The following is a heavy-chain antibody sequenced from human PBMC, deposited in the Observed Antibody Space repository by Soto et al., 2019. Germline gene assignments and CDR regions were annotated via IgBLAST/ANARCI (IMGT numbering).Heavy chain of an antibody. CDR3: ARGGRQWFDSGEDS. V-gene: IGHV1-18*01. CDR2: ISTYNGHT. Sequence: ASVKVSCKASGYIFTNYGITWVRQAPGQGLEWMGWISTYNGHTNYAQNPQGRVTMTTDTSTSTAYMELRSLNSDDTAMYYCARGGRQWFDSGEDSWGQGTLVTVSS. D-gene: IGHD3-10*01. CDR1: GYIFTNYG. J-gene: IGHJ4*02.